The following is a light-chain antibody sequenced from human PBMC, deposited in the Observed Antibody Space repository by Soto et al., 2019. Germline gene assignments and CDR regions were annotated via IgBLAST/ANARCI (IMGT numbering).Light chain of an antibody. CDR3: QQYNSYSRT. Sequence: DIQMTQSPSTLSASVGDRVTITCRASQSISNWLAWYQQKPGKAPELLIYTASSLESGVPSRFSGSGSGTEFTLTISSLQPDDFATYYCQQYNSYSRTFGQGTKVEIK. CDR1: QSISNW. V-gene: IGKV1-5*03. CDR2: TAS. J-gene: IGKJ1*01.